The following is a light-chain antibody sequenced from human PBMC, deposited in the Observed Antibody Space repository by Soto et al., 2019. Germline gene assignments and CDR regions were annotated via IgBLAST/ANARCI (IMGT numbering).Light chain of an antibody. CDR2: DAS. CDR3: QQYNSYSWT. CDR1: QSISSW. J-gene: IGKJ1*01. V-gene: IGKV1-5*01. Sequence: DIPMTQSPSTLSASVGDRVTITCRASQSISSWLAWYQQKPGKAPKLLIYDASSLESGVPSRFSGSGSGTEFNLTISIQQPDDFATYYCQQYNSYSWTFGQGTKVEIK.